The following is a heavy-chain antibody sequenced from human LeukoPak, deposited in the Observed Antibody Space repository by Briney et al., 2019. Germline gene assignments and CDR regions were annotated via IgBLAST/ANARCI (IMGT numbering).Heavy chain of an antibody. D-gene: IGHD3-22*01. V-gene: IGHV3-23*01. J-gene: IGHJ4*02. Sequence: GGSLRLSCAASGFTFSSYAMSWVRQAPGKGLEWVSAISGSGGSTYYADSVKGRVTISRDNSKNTLYLQMNSLRAEDTAVYYCARLRNYDSSGYYFEIDYWGQGTLVTVSS. CDR2: ISGSGGST. CDR3: ARLRNYDSSGYYFEIDY. CDR1: GFTFSSYA.